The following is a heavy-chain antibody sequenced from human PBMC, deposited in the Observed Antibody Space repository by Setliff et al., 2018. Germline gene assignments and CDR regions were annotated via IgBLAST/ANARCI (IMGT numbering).Heavy chain of an antibody. V-gene: IGHV3-23*01. CDR1: GFTLFSYT. Sequence: GGSLRLSCTTSGFTLFSYTMNWVRQAPGKGLEWVSAITDDGGTTHYAGSVKGRFTIARDNSNSTLYLQMNSLRVEDTALYYCAKSSGSSSSTNLEYLGPGTLVTVS. J-gene: IGHJ4*02. CDR3: AKSSGSSSSTNLEY. CDR2: ITDDGGTT. D-gene: IGHD6-6*01.